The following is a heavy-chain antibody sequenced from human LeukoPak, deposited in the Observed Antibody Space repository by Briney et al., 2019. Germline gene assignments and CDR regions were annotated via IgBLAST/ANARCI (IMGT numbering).Heavy chain of an antibody. J-gene: IGHJ6*03. Sequence: PGGSLRLSCAASGFTFSSYGMHWVRQAPGKGLEWVAVIWYDGSNKYYADSVKGRFTISRDNSKNTLYLQMNSLRAEDTAVYYCAKSSLMTKSYYYYMDVWGKGTTVTVSS. CDR1: GFTFSSYG. CDR2: IWYDGSNK. V-gene: IGHV3-33*06. D-gene: IGHD2-8*01. CDR3: AKSSLMTKSYYYYMDV.